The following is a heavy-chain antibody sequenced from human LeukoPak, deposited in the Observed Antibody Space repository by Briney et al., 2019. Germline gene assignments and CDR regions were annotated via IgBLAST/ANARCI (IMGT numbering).Heavy chain of an antibody. Sequence: SQTLSLTCTVSGGSISSGSYYWSWIRQPPGKGLEWIGYIYYSGSTNYNPSLKSRVTISVDTSKNQFSLKLSSVTAADTAVYYCARVKPSSAYYYYYYMDVWGKGTTVTVSS. CDR1: GGSISSGSYY. V-gene: IGHV4-61*01. CDR2: IYYSGST. J-gene: IGHJ6*03. D-gene: IGHD6-6*01. CDR3: ARVKPSSAYYYYYYMDV.